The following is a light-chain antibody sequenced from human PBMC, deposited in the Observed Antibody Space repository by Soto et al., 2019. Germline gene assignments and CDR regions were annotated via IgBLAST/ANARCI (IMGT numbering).Light chain of an antibody. CDR2: GAS. J-gene: IGKJ1*01. V-gene: IGKV3-15*01. CDR3: QQYNNWPPWT. CDR1: QSVSSN. Sequence: EIVMTQSPATLSVSPGERATLSCRASQSVSSNLAWYQQKPGQAPRLLIYGASTRATGIPARFSGSGSGSEFTLTISRLQSEYFPVYYCQQYNNWPPWTFGQGTKVAIK.